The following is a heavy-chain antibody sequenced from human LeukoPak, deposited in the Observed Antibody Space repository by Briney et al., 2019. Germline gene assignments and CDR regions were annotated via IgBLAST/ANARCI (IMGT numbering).Heavy chain of an antibody. V-gene: IGHV3-53*01. Sequence: GGSLRLSCEASGFIVSSTYMSWVRQAPGKGLEWVSLIYSGGSIYYADSVRGRFTISRDNSKNTLYLQMNSLRAEDTAVYYCARGLVEMATIYFDYWGQGTLVTVSS. J-gene: IGHJ4*02. CDR2: IYSGGSI. CDR1: GFIVSSTY. D-gene: IGHD5-24*01. CDR3: ARGLVEMATIYFDY.